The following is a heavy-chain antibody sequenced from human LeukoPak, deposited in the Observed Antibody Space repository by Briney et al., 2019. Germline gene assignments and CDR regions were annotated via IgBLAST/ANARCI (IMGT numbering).Heavy chain of an antibody. CDR3: ARDRVPIVATIYYYYYGMDV. Sequence: GASVKVSCKASGGTFSSYAISWVRQAPGQGLEWMGGLIPIFGTANYAQKFQGRVTITADESTSTAYMELSSLRSEDTAVYYCARDRVPIVATIYYYYYGMDVWGQGTTVTVSS. J-gene: IGHJ6*02. V-gene: IGHV1-69*13. CDR2: LIPIFGTA. CDR1: GGTFSSYA. D-gene: IGHD5-12*01.